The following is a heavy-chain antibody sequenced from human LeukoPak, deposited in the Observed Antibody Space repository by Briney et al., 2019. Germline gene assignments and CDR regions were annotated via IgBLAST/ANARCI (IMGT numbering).Heavy chain of an antibody. CDR3: ATEPPEGYYGSGLPGG. CDR1: GYTLTELS. V-gene: IGHV1-24*01. Sequence: GASVKVSCKVSGYTLTELSMHWVRQAPGKGLEWMGGFDPEDGETIYAQKFQGRVTMTEDTSTDTAYMELSSLRSEDTAVYYCATEPPEGYYGSGLPGGWGQGTLVTVSS. J-gene: IGHJ4*02. D-gene: IGHD3-10*01. CDR2: FDPEDGET.